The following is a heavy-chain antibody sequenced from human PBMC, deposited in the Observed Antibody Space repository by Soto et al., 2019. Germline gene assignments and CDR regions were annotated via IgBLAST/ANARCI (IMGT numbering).Heavy chain of an antibody. Sequence: GGSLRLSCAASGFTLSNAWMTWVRQAPGKGLEWVGRIKSKTDGGTTDYAAPVKGRFTISRDDSKNTLYLQMSSLKAEDTAVYYCTTGDGYADYGFDYWGQGSLVTVSS. CDR2: IKSKTDGGTT. CDR3: TTGDGYADYGFDY. J-gene: IGHJ4*02. D-gene: IGHD4-17*01. V-gene: IGHV3-15*01. CDR1: GFTLSNAW.